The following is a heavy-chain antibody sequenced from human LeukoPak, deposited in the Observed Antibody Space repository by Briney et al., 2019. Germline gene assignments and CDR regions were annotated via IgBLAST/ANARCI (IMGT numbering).Heavy chain of an antibody. CDR1: GFTFSIYS. Sequence: GGSLRLSCAASGFTFSIYSMNWVRHAPGKGLEWVSYISSSSSYIYYADSVKGRFTISRDNAKNSLYLQMNSLRAEDTAVYYCARLGGVGAPFDYWGQGTLVTVSS. J-gene: IGHJ4*02. D-gene: IGHD3-16*01. CDR3: ARLGGVGAPFDY. V-gene: IGHV3-21*01. CDR2: ISSSSSYI.